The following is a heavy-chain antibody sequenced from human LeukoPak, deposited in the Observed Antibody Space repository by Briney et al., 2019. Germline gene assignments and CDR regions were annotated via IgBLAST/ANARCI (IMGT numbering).Heavy chain of an antibody. J-gene: IGHJ4*02. Sequence: PGGSLRLSCAASGFTFSSSATSWVRQAPGKGLEWVSSISGSGSGGSTYYADSVEGRFTISRDNSKNTLYLQMNSLRAEDTVVYYCAKSGYNRFDYWGQGTLVTVSS. D-gene: IGHD5-24*01. CDR3: AKSGYNRFDY. V-gene: IGHV3-23*01. CDR2: ISGSGSGGST. CDR1: GFTFSSSA.